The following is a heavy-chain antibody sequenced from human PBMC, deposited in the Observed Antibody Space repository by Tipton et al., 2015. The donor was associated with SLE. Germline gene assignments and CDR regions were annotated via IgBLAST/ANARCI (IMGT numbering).Heavy chain of an antibody. CDR2: IYYSGST. J-gene: IGHJ4*02. CDR1: GGSISSRSYY. Sequence: TLSLTCTVSGGSISSRSYYWGWIRQPPGKGLEWIGSIYYSGSTYYNQSLKSRVTISVDTPKNQFSLKLSSVTAADTAVYYCARVSLGISDYWGQGTLVTVSS. CDR3: ARVSLGISDY. D-gene: IGHD7-27*01. V-gene: IGHV4-39*07.